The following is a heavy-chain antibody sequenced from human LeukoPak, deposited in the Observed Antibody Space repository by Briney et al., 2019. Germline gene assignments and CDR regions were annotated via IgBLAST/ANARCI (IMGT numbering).Heavy chain of an antibody. Sequence: SETLSLTCTVSGGSISSYYWSWIRQPPGKGLEWVGYIYYSGSTNYNPSLKSRVTISVDTSKNQFSLELSSVTAADTAVYYCARGWDSSGWYPYYYYYYYMDVWGKGTTVTISS. J-gene: IGHJ6*03. D-gene: IGHD6-19*01. CDR2: IYYSGST. CDR1: GGSISSYY. V-gene: IGHV4-59*01. CDR3: ARGWDSSGWYPYYYYYYYMDV.